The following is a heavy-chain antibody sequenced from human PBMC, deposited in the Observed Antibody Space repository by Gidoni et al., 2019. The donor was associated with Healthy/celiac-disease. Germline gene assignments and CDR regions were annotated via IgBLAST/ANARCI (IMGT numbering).Heavy chain of an antibody. J-gene: IGHJ4*02. CDR1: GFTFSSYA. Sequence: EVQLLESGGGLVQPGGSLRLSCAASGFTFSSYAMSWVRQAPGKGLEWVSASSGSGGSTYYADSVKGRFTISRDNSKNTLYLQMNSLRAEDTAVYYCAKGDSSSDYFDYWGQGTLVTVSS. V-gene: IGHV3-23*01. D-gene: IGHD6-6*01. CDR2: SSGSGGST. CDR3: AKGDSSSDYFDY.